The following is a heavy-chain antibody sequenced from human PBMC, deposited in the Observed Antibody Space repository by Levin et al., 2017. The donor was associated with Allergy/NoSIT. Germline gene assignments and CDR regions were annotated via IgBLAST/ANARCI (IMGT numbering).Heavy chain of an antibody. D-gene: IGHD3-3*01. CDR1: GFTFSSYS. CDR3: ARDNYDFWSGYFRYYYGMDV. CDR2: ISSSSSYI. V-gene: IGHV3-21*01. J-gene: IGHJ6*02. Sequence: GGSLRLSCAASGFTFSSYSMNWVRQAPGKGLEWVSSISSSSSYIYYADSVKGRFTISRDNAKNSLYLQMNSLRAEDTAVYYCARDNYDFWSGYFRYYYGMDVWGQGTTVTVSS.